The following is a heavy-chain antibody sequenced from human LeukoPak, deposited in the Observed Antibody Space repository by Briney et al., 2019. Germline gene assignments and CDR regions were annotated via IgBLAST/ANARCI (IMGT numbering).Heavy chain of an antibody. V-gene: IGHV1-18*01. J-gene: IGHJ4*02. CDR2: ISAYNGNT. D-gene: IGHD6-6*01. Sequence: GASVKVSCKASGYTFTSYGISWVRQAPGQGLEWMGWISAYNGNTNYAQKLQGRVTMTTDTSTSTAYMELRSLRSDDTAVYYCARASSSSIPPYFDYWGQGTLVTVSS. CDR3: ARASSSSIPPYFDY. CDR1: GYTFTSYG.